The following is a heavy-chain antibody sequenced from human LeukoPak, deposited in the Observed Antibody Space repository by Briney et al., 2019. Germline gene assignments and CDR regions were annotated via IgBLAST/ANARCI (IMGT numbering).Heavy chain of an antibody. CDR1: GYTLIDYY. J-gene: IGHJ4*02. D-gene: IGHD1-26*01. Sequence: ASVKVSCKASGYTLIDYYIHWVRQAPGQGLEWMGWINPNSGDTNYAQNFQGRVTMTRDTSISTAYMELSRLTSDDTAVYFCARHLTSTSYWELDYWGQGTLITVSS. CDR3: ARHLTSTSYWELDY. CDR2: INPNSGDT. V-gene: IGHV1-2*02.